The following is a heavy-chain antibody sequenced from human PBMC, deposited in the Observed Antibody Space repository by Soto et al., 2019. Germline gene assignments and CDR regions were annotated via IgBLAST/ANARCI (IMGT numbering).Heavy chain of an antibody. V-gene: IGHV3-7*01. D-gene: IGHD7-27*01. CDR2: IKQDGSEK. Sequence: PGGSLILSCAASGFTFSSYWMSWVRQAPGKGLEWVADIKQDGSEKYYVDSVKGRFTISRDNAKNSLYLQMNSLRAEDTAVYYCARDPNPDYYYYYMDVWGKGTTVTVSS. CDR3: ARDPNPDYYYYYMDV. J-gene: IGHJ6*03. CDR1: GFTFSSYW.